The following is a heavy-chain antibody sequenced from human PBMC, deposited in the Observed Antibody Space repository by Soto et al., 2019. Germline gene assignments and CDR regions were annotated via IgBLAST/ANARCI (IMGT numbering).Heavy chain of an antibody. CDR3: TRGRRERRLGLEELPLQLCSFEI. V-gene: IGHV1-69*01. J-gene: IGHJ3*02. D-gene: IGHD3-16*02. Sequence: QVQLVQSGAEVKKPGSSVKVSCKASGGTFSSYAISWVRQAPGQGLEWMGGIIPIFGTANDAQKFQGRVTITADESTSTAYMERSSLRSEDTAVYYCTRGRRERRLGLEELPLQLCSFEICGRGTMVTVSS. CDR2: IIPIFGTA. CDR1: GGTFSSYA.